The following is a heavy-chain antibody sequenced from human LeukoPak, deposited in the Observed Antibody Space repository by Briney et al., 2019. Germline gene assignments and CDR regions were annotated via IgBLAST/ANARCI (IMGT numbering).Heavy chain of an antibody. J-gene: IGHJ2*01. V-gene: IGHV1-69*05. CDR1: GGTSSSYA. CDR2: IIPVFGTA. D-gene: IGHD2-2*01. Sequence: ASVKVSCKASGGTSSSYAISWVRQAPGQGLEWMGGIIPVFGTANYAQKFQGRVTITTDESTSTAYMELSSLRSEDTAVYYCAIHQEVYWYFDLWGRGTLVTVSS. CDR3: AIHQEVYWYFDL.